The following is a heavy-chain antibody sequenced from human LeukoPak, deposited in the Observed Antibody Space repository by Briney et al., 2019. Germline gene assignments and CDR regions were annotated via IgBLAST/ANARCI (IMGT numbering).Heavy chain of an antibody. D-gene: IGHD3-9*01. CDR3: ARDRRTLRYFVNYGMDV. V-gene: IGHV3-30-3*01. CDR1: GFTFSSYA. CDR2: ISYDGSNK. J-gene: IGHJ6*02. Sequence: GGSLRLSCAASGFTFSSYAMHWVRQAPGRGLEWVAVISYDGSNKYYADSVKGRFTISRDNSKNTLYLQMNSLRAEDTAVYYCARDRRTLRYFVNYGMDVWGQGTTVTVSS.